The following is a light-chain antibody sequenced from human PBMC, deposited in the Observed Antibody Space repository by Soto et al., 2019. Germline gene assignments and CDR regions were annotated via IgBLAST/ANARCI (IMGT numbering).Light chain of an antibody. J-gene: IGLJ1*01. CDR1: ASNLGGNP. Sequence: QSVLTQPPSVSGTPGQKVSISCSGSASNLGGNPVNWYQHLPGAAPKLIIYEVRNRPSGVSFRFSGSKSGNTASLTISGLQAEDEADYYCISYRGSDTSYVFGTGTKLTVL. V-gene: IGLV2-14*01. CDR2: EVR. CDR3: ISYRGSDTSYV.